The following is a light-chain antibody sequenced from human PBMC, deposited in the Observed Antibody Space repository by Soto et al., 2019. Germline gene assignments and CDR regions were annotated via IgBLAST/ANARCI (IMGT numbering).Light chain of an antibody. CDR2: DAS. CDR3: QQYNNWPPIT. Sequence: EIVMTQSPGTLSVSPGERATLSCRASQSVRSKLAWYQQKPGQAPRLLIYDASTRATGIPARFSGSGSGTEFTLTISSLQSEDSAVYYCQQYNNWPPITFGQGTRLEIK. J-gene: IGKJ5*01. V-gene: IGKV3-15*01. CDR1: QSVRSK.